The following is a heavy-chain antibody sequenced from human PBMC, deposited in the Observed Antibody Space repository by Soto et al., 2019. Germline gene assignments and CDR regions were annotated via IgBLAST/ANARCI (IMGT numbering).Heavy chain of an antibody. J-gene: IGHJ5*02. D-gene: IGHD6-13*01. CDR1: GYTFTSYV. CDR3: ARRIRIAAAGTWFVP. Sequence: ASVKVSCKASGYTFTSYVISWVRQAPGQGLEWMGWISAYNGNTNYAQKLQGRVTMTTDTSTSTAYMELRSLRSDDTAVYYCARRIRIAAAGTWFVPWGQGTLVTVSS. CDR2: ISAYNGNT. V-gene: IGHV1-18*01.